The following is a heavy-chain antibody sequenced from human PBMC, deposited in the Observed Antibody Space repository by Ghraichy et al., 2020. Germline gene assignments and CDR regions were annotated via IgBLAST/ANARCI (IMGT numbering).Heavy chain of an antibody. Sequence: SETLSLTCTVSGGSISSYYWSWIRQPPGKGLEWIGYIYYSGSTNYNPSLKSRVTISVDTSKNQFSLKLSSVTAADTAVYYCARDRYGKHGLDYWGQGTLVTVSS. V-gene: IGHV4-59*01. CDR3: ARDRYGKHGLDY. D-gene: IGHD3-16*02. CDR1: GGSISSYY. CDR2: IYYSGST. J-gene: IGHJ4*02.